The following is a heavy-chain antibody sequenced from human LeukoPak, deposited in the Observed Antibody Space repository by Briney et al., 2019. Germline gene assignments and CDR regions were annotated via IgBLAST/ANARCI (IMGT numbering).Heavy chain of an antibody. CDR3: AKKYYYDSSGYY. Sequence: GGSLRLSCEASGFTFSSYAMAWVRQAPGKGLEWVSAISGSGGSTYYADSVKGRFTISRDNSKNTLYLQMNSLRAEDTAVYYCAKKYYYDSSGYYWGQGTLVTVSS. J-gene: IGHJ4*02. V-gene: IGHV3-23*01. CDR2: ISGSGGST. CDR1: GFTFSSYA. D-gene: IGHD3-22*01.